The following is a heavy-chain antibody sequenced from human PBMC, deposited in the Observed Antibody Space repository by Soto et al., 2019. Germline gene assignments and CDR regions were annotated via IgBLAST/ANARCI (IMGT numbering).Heavy chain of an antibody. V-gene: IGHV3-23*01. CDR2: ISGSGDRT. CDR1: GITISNYP. CDR3: VKDDGGYPSTAPH. D-gene: IGHD3-22*01. J-gene: IGHJ4*02. Sequence: DVQLLESGGGLVQPGGSLRLSCAASGITISNYPMSWVRQAPGKGLDWVSGISGSGDRTYYGDSAKGRFTISKDISKNSLSLELDSLGVEATAVYFCVKDDGGYPSTAPHWGQGTLVTVSS.